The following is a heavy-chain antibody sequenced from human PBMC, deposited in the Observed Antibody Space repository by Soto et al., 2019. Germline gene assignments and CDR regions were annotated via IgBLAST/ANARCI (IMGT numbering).Heavy chain of an antibody. J-gene: IGHJ4*02. CDR2: IYYSGTT. Sequence: QVQLQESGPGLVKPSETLSLTCTVSGGSVSSASYYWSWIRQPPGKGLEWIGYIYYSGTTNYNPSLKSRVTISVDTSKNQFSLKLSSVTAADTAVYYCARDHQRYFDYWGQGTLVTVSS. V-gene: IGHV4-61*01. CDR3: ARDHQRYFDY. D-gene: IGHD3-9*01. CDR1: GGSVSSASYY.